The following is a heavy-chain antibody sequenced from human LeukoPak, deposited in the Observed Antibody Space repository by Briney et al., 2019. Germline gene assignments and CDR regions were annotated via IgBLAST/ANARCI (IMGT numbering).Heavy chain of an antibody. CDR2: IEPSDSYT. V-gene: IGHV5-10-1*01. J-gene: IGHJ5*02. Sequence: GESLKISCKGSGYSFTSYWISWVREMPGKGLEWMGRIEPSDSYTNYSPSFQGHVTISADKSISTAYLQWSSLKASDTAMYYCARRLLLYDILTGYQLWFDPWGQGTLVTVSS. CDR1: GYSFTSYW. D-gene: IGHD3-9*01. CDR3: ARRLLLYDILTGYQLWFDP.